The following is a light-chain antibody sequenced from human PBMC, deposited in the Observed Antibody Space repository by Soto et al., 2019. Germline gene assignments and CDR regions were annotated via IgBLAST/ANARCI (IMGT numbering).Light chain of an antibody. CDR2: EVT. CDR1: SSDVGCYNY. Sequence: QSVLTQPASVSGSPGQSITISGTGTSSDVGCYNYVSWYQQYPGKAPKLMIYEVTHRPSGVSNRFSGSKSGNTASLTISGLQAEDEANYYCSSYRSTSVYVFGTGTKVTVL. J-gene: IGLJ1*01. V-gene: IGLV2-14*01. CDR3: SSYRSTSVYV.